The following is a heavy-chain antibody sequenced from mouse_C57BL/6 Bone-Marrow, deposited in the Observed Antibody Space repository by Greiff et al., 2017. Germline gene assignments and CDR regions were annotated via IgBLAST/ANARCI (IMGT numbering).Heavy chain of an antibody. V-gene: IGHV1-53*01. CDR2: INPSNGGT. J-gene: IGHJ3*01. CDR3: ARPLIYDGWFAY. D-gene: IGHD2-3*01. CDR1: GYTFTSYW. Sequence: QVQLQQPGTELVKPGASVKLSCKASGYTFTSYWMHWVKQRPGQGLEWIGNINPSNGGTNYNEKFKSKATLAVDKSSSTAYMQLSSLTSEDSAVYYCARPLIYDGWFAYWGQGTLVTVSA.